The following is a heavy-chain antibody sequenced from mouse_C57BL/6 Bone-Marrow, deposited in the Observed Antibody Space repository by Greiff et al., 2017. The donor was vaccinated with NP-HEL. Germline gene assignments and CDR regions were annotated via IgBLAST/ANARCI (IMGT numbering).Heavy chain of an antibody. CDR1: GYSITSGYY. V-gene: IGHV3-6*01. CDR2: ISYDGSN. J-gene: IGHJ2*01. CDR3: ARGIYYYGFDY. Sequence: DVHLVESGPGLVKPSQSLSLTCSVTGYSITSGYYWNWIRQFPGNKLEWMGYISYDGSNNYNPSLKNRISITRDTSKNQFFLKLNSVTTEDTATYYCARGIYYYGFDYWGQGTTLTVSS. D-gene: IGHD1-1*01.